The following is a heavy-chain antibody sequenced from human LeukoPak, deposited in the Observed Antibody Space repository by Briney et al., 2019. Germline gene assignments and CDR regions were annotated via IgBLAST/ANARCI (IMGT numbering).Heavy chain of an antibody. CDR2: IYSGGST. D-gene: IGHD1-26*01. J-gene: IGHJ3*02. V-gene: IGHV3-53*01. Sequence: PGGSLTLLCAASGFTVSSKYMSWVRQAPGKGLEWVSVIYSGGSTYYVDSVKGRFTISRDNSKNRLYLQMNSLRVEDTAMYYCARGGAYDAFDIWGQGTMVTVSS. CDR1: GFTVSSKY. CDR3: ARGGAYDAFDI.